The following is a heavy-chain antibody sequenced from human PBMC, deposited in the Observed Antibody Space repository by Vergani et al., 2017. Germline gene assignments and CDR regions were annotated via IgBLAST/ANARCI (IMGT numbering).Heavy chain of an antibody. CDR1: GGSISSYY. CDR2: IYYSGST. V-gene: IGHV4-59*01. D-gene: IGHD4-23*01. Sequence: QVQLQESGPGLVKPSETLSLTCTVSGGSISSYYWSWIRQPPGKGLEWIGYIYYSGSTNYKPSLKSRVTISVDTSKNQFSLKLSSVTAADTAVYYCARVGGNDYYYDYGMDVWGQGP. CDR3: ARVGGNDYYYDYGMDV. J-gene: IGHJ6*02.